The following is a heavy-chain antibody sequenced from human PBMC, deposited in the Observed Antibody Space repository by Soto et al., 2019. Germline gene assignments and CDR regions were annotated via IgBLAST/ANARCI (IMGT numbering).Heavy chain of an antibody. V-gene: IGHV4-31*03. CDR2: IYYSGST. CDR1: GGCIRSGGDY. J-gene: IGHJ6*02. CDR3: ARDPLTLLGFGELSHYGMDV. Sequence: ISCTSCGGCIRSGGDYWCWIHQHPGKGLGWIGYIYYSGSTYYNPSLKSRVTISVDTSKNQFSLKLSSVTAADTAVYYCARDPLTLLGFGELSHYGMDVWGQGTTVTVSS. D-gene: IGHD3-10*01.